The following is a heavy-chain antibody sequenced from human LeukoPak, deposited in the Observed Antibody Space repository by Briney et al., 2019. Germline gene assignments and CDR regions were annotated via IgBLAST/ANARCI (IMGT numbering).Heavy chain of an antibody. J-gene: IGHJ3*02. CDR1: GFTFSSYG. CDR3: AREYCSGGTCFDVFDI. Sequence: GGSLRLSCAASGFTFSSYGMHWVRQAPGKGLEWVAVISYDGSNKYYADSVKGRFTISRDNAMNTLYLQMNSLRAEDTAVYYCAREYCSGGTCFDVFDIWGQGTMVTVSS. D-gene: IGHD2-15*01. CDR2: ISYDGSNK. V-gene: IGHV3-30*03.